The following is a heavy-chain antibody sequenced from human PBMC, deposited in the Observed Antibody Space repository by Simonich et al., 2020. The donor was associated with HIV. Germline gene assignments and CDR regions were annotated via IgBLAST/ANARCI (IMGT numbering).Heavy chain of an antibody. V-gene: IGHV1-2*02. CDR3: ASGMMGFDY. D-gene: IGHD3-16*01. CDR1: GYPFTGNY. Sequence: QVQLVQSGAEVKKPGASVQVSCKASGYPFTGNYMNWVRQAPGQSLEWMEGINPNSGCTNYAQKFQGRVTMTRDTSISTAYMELSRLRSDDTAVYYCASGMMGFDYWGQGTLVTVSS. J-gene: IGHJ4*02. CDR2: INPNSGCT.